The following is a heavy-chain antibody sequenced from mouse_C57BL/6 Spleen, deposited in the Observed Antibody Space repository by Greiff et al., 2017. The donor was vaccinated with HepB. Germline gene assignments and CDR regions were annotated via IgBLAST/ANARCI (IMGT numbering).Heavy chain of an antibody. J-gene: IGHJ3*01. Sequence: QVQLKESGAELARPGASVKMSCKASGYTFTSYTTHWVKQRPGQGLEWIGYINPSSGYTKYNQKFKDKATLTADKSSSTAYMQLSSLTSEDTAVYYCAPSDGNWFAYWGQGTLVTVSA. V-gene: IGHV1-4*01. CDR3: APSDGNWFAY. D-gene: IGHD2-1*01. CDR2: INPSSGYT. CDR1: GYTFTSYT.